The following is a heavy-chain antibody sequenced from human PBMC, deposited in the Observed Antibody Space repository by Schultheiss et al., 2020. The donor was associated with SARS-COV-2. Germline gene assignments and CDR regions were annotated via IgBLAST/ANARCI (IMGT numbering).Heavy chain of an antibody. V-gene: IGHV1-2*02. D-gene: IGHD3/OR15-3a*01. CDR3: AREGGLRSIDY. CDR1: GYTFTSYA. Sequence: ASVKVSCKASGYTFTSYAMNWVRQAPGQGLEWMGWINPDSGATSSAQRFQGRVTMTTDTSISTVYMELTRLTSDDTAVYYCAREGGLRSIDYWGQGTLVTVSS. J-gene: IGHJ4*02. CDR2: INPDSGAT.